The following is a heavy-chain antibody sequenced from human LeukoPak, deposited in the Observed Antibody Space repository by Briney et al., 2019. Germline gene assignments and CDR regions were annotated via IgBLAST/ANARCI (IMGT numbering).Heavy chain of an antibody. V-gene: IGHV1-69*02. CDR2: IIPILGIA. J-gene: IGHJ6*02. CDR3: ARGLQQLVYYYYGMDV. D-gene: IGHD6-13*01. CDR1: GGTFSSYT. Sequence: GSSVKVSCKASGGTFSSYTISWVRQAPGQGLEWMGRIIPILGIANYAQKFQGRVTITADKSTSTAYMELSSLRSEDTAVCYCARGLQQLVYYYYGMDVWGQGTTVTVSS.